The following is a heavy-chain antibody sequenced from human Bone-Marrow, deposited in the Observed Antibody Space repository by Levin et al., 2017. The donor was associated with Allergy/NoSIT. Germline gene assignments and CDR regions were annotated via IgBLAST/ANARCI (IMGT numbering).Heavy chain of an antibody. CDR1: DVSIKNYY. D-gene: IGHD7-27*01. CDR2: IFYSVST. V-gene: IGHV4-59*01. J-gene: IGHJ4*02. CDR3: ARVGPATGGLDS. Sequence: ESLKISCSVSDVSIKNYYWSWIRQPPGKGLEYIGDIFYSVSTNYNPSLKSRVTISVDTSKNQFALRLRSVTAADTAVYYCARVGPATGGLDSWGQGTLVTVSS.